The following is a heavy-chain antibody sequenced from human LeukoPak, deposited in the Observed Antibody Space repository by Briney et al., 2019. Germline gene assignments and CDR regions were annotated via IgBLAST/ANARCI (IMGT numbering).Heavy chain of an antibody. D-gene: IGHD3-16*01. CDR3: AKGDVWARAAEPSHYPLFDY. Sequence: PGGSLRLSCAASGFTFSSYAMSWVRQAPGKGLEWVSAISGSGGSTYYADSVKGRFTISRDNSKNTLYLQMNSLRAEDTAVYYCAKGDVWARAAEPSHYPLFDYWGQGTLVTVSS. CDR2: ISGSGGST. V-gene: IGHV3-23*01. J-gene: IGHJ4*02. CDR1: GFTFSSYA.